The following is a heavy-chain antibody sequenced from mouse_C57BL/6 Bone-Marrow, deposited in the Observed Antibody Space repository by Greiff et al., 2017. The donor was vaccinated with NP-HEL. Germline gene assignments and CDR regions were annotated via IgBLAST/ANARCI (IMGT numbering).Heavy chain of an antibody. CDR2: IDPENGDT. D-gene: IGHD1-1*02. Sequence: VQLQQSGAELVRPGASVKLSCTASGFNIKDDYMHWVKQRPEQGLEWIGWIDPENGDTEYASKFQGKATITADTSSNTAYLQLSSLTSEDTVVYYCTTGGSPYYFDYWGQGTTLTVSS. CDR1: GFNIKDDY. CDR3: TTGGSPYYFDY. V-gene: IGHV14-4*01. J-gene: IGHJ2*01.